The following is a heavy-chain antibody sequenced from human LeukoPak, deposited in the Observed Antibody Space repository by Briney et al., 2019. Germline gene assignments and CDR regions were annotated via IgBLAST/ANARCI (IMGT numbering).Heavy chain of an antibody. Sequence: GGSLRLSCAASGFTFSSYWMHWVRQAPGKGLVWVSRINSDGSSTSYADSVKGRFTISRDNAKNTLYLQMNSLRAEDTAVHYCARSSGYSPFDYWGQGTLVTVSS. D-gene: IGHD5-18*01. CDR1: GFTFSSYW. V-gene: IGHV3-74*01. J-gene: IGHJ4*01. CDR2: INSDGSST. CDR3: ARSSGYSPFDY.